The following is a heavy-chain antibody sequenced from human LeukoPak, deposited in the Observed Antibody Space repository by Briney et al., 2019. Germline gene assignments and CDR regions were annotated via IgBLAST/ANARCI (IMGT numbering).Heavy chain of an antibody. CDR3: AKGGSNNWSFDN. D-gene: IGHD1-1*01. CDR1: GFTFSSYA. J-gene: IGHJ4*02. CDR2: IRYDGRNK. Sequence: PGGSLRLSCAASGFTFSSYAMHWVRQAPGKGLQWVAYIRYDGRNKYSADSVKGRFTIYRDNSKSTLYLQMNSLRPEDTAVYYCAKGGSNNWSFDNWGQGTLFTVSS. V-gene: IGHV3-30*02.